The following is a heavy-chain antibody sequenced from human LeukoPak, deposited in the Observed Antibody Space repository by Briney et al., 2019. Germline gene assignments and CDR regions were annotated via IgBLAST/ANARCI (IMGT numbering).Heavy chain of an antibody. CDR3: ARQVSGYGSGSFYFDY. Sequence: GGSLRLSCVGSGFTFSEYSMNWVRQAPGKGLEWVSFISTSSSHIYYADSVKGRFTISRDNARNSVSLQMNSLRAEDTAVYYCARQVSGYGSGSFYFDYWGQGMLVTVSS. CDR1: GFTFSEYS. V-gene: IGHV3-21*01. J-gene: IGHJ4*02. CDR2: ISTSSSHI. D-gene: IGHD3-10*01.